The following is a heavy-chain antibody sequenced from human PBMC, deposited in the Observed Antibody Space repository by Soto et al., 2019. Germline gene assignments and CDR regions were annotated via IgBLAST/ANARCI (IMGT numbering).Heavy chain of an antibody. V-gene: IGHV4-34*01. CDR1: GGSFSGYY. J-gene: IGHJ6*02. CDR3: ARVEWLRSYYYYYYGMDV. D-gene: IGHD5-12*01. Sequence: SETLSLTCAVYGGSFSGYYWSWIRQPPGKGLEWIGEINHSGSTNYNPSLKSRVTISVDTSKNQFSLKLSSVTAADTAVYYCARVEWLRSYYYYYYGMDVWGQGTTVTVSS. CDR2: INHSGST.